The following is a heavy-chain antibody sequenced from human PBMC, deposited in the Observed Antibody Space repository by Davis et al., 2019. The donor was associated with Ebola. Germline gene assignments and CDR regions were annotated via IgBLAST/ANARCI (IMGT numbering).Heavy chain of an antibody. J-gene: IGHJ6*02. CDR2: IIPILGIA. Sequence: SVKVSCKASGGTFSSYTISWVRQAPGQGLEWMGRIIPILGIANYAQKFQGRVTITADKSTSTAYMELSSLRSEDTAVYYCARDRDIVATILFYYGMDVWGQGTTVTVSS. CDR1: GGTFSSYT. CDR3: ARDRDIVATILFYYGMDV. V-gene: IGHV1-69*04. D-gene: IGHD5-12*01.